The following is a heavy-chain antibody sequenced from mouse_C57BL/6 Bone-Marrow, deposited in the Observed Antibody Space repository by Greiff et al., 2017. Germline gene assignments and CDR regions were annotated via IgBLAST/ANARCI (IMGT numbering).Heavy chain of an antibody. Sequence: EVKVVESGGGLVQSGRSLRLSCATSGFTFSDFYMAWVRQAPGKGLEWIAASRNKANDYPTEYSASVKVRFIVSRDTSQSILYLQMNALRAEDTAIDYCARVYYGSSYWYFDVWGKGTTVTVSS. CDR3: ARVYYGSSYWYFDV. CDR1: GFTFSDFY. D-gene: IGHD1-1*01. CDR2: SRNKANDYPT. V-gene: IGHV7-1*01. J-gene: IGHJ1*03.